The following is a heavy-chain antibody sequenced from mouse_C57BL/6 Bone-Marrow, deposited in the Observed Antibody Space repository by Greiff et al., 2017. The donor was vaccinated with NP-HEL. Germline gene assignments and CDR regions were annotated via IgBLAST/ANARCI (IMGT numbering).Heavy chain of an antibody. CDR3: TTFPYSNYYAMDY. Sequence: EVMLVESGAELVRPGASVKLSCTASGFNIKDDYMHWVKQRPEQGLEWIGWIDPENGDTEYASKFQGKATITADTSSNTAYLQLSSLTSEDTAVYYCTTFPYSNYYAMDYWGQGTSVTVSS. J-gene: IGHJ4*01. V-gene: IGHV14-4*01. CDR2: IDPENGDT. D-gene: IGHD2-5*01. CDR1: GFNIKDDY.